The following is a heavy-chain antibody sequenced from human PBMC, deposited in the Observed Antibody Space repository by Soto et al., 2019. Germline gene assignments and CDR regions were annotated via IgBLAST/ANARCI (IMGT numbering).Heavy chain of an antibody. D-gene: IGHD2-21*02. V-gene: IGHV4-31*03. J-gene: IGHJ6*02. CDR2: IYYSGST. Sequence: QVQLQESGPGLVKPSQTLSLTCTVSGGSISSGGYYWSWIRQHPGKGLEWIGYIYYSGSTYYNPSLKNRVTISVDTSKNQFSLKLSSVTAADTAVYYCASTVVTPGYYYGMDVWGQGTTVTVSS. CDR3: ASTVVTPGYYYGMDV. CDR1: GGSISSGGYY.